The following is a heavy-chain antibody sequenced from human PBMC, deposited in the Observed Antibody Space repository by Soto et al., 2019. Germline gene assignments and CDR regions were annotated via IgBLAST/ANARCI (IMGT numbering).Heavy chain of an antibody. D-gene: IGHD2-2*02. CDR2: VIPIFGTA. J-gene: IGHJ6*02. CDR1: GGTFSSYA. V-gene: IGHV1-69*13. CDR3: ARWGKDIVVVSAAITYYYSYYGMDV. Sequence: ASVQVSCKASGGTFSSYAISWVRQAPGQGLEWMGGVIPIFGTANYAQKFQGRVTITADQYTSTACLELSTLGSEGTADYYCARWGKDIVVVSAAITYYYSYYGMDVWGQGTTAPVSS.